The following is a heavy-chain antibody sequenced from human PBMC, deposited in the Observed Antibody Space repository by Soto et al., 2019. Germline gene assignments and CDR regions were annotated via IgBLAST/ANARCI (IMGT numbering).Heavy chain of an antibody. CDR3: ARDRGNYFDY. V-gene: IGHV1-46*01. D-gene: IGHD3-16*01. CDR1: GYSFSNHY. CDR2: VNPISGNT. Sequence: ASVEVSCKAFGYSFSNHYMYWVRQAPGQGLEWMGVVNPISGNTNYAQNFQGRVTMTTDTSTSTAYMELRSLRSDDTAVYYCARDRGNYFDYWGQGTLVTVSS. J-gene: IGHJ4*02.